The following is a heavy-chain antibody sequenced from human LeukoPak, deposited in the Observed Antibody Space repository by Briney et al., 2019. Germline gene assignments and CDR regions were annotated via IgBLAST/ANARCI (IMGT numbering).Heavy chain of an antibody. CDR2: ITTSSSTI. D-gene: IGHD3-22*01. CDR3: ARAPTYYFDSSGYPGAFEI. J-gene: IGHJ3*02. V-gene: IGHV3-48*04. Sequence: GGSLRLSCAASGFTFSNYNMNWVRQAPGKGLEWVSYITTSSSTIYYADSVKGRFTISRDNAKNSLYLQMNSLSAEDTAVYYCARAPTYYFDSSGYPGAFEIWGQGTMVTVSS. CDR1: GFTFSNYN.